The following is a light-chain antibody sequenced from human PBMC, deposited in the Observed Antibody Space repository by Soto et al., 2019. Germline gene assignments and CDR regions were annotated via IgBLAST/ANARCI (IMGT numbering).Light chain of an antibody. Sequence: DIQMTQSPSTLSASVGDRVTITCRTSQSISSWLAWYQQKPGKAPILLISKASSLQSGVPTRFSGSGSGTEFTLTINSLQPDDFASYYCKLYNSPYAFGQGTKLDIK. CDR2: KAS. CDR3: KLYNSPYA. CDR1: QSISSW. V-gene: IGKV1-5*03. J-gene: IGKJ2*01.